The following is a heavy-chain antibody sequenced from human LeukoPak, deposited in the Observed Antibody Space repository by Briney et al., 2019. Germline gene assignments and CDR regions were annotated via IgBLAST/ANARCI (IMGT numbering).Heavy chain of an antibody. CDR3: ARDGYSYGSYYYYYYMDV. V-gene: IGHV1-8*02. J-gene: IGHJ6*03. Sequence: ASVKVSCKASGYTFTSYDINWVRQATGQGLEWMGWMNPNSGNTGYAQKFQGRVTMTRDTSISTAYMELSRLRSDDTAVYYCARDGYSYGSYYYYYYMDVWGKGTTVTISS. CDR2: MNPNSGNT. CDR1: GYTFTSYD. D-gene: IGHD5-18*01.